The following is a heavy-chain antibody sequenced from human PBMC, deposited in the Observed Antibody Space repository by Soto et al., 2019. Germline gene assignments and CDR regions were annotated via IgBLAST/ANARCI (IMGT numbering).Heavy chain of an antibody. CDR2: INTGSGYT. CDR3: ARDRVYTGGSDADY. D-gene: IGHD2-8*02. V-gene: IGHV1-18*01. CDR1: GYTFSNYA. J-gene: IGHJ4*02. Sequence: QVHLVQSGAEVKKPGSSVRVSCKTSGYTFSNYAISWVRQATGQGLEGMGWINTGSGYTNYAHDRVTMTKDASTYTAYLEVTSLRSDDTAIYYCARDRVYTGGSDADYWGQGTLVTVSS.